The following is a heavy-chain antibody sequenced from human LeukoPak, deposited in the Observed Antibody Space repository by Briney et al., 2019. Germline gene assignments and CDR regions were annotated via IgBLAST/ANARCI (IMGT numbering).Heavy chain of an antibody. J-gene: IGHJ4*02. CDR2: INTDGSST. D-gene: IGHD3-10*01. CDR3: ARDGGVRGVFDY. V-gene: IGHV3-74*01. CDR1: GFTFSSYW. Sequence: GGSLRLSCAASGFTFSSYWMHWVRQAPGKGLVWVSRINTDGSSTSYADSVKGRFTISRDNAKNTLYLQMNSLRAEDTAVYYCARDGGVRGVFDYWGQGTLVTLFS.